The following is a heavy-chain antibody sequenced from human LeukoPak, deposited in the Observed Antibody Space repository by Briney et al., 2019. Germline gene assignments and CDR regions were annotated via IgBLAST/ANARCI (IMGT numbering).Heavy chain of an antibody. Sequence: GGSLRLSCAASGFTFSSYSMNWVRKAPGKGLEWVSSISSSSSSEYYAGSVKGRFTISRDNAKNSLYLQMNSLRAEDTAVYYCASTISLVRGVIRYFDYWGQGTLVTVSS. CDR3: ASTISLVRGVIRYFDY. V-gene: IGHV3-21*01. CDR1: GFTFSSYS. CDR2: ISSSSSSE. D-gene: IGHD3-10*01. J-gene: IGHJ4*02.